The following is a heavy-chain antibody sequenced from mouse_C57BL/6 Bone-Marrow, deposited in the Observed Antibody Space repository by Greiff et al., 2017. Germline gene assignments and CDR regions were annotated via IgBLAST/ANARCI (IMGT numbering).Heavy chain of an antibody. D-gene: IGHD1-1*01. J-gene: IGHJ2*01. Sequence: DVKLVEPEGGLVQPGSSMKLSCTASGFTFSDYYMAWVRQVPEKGLEWVANINYDGSSTYYLDSLKSRFTISIDNAKNILYLQMSSLKSEDTAAYYCAREGGYCGSSFLDYWGQGTTLTVSS. CDR2: INYDGSST. CDR1: GFTFSDYY. CDR3: AREGGYCGSSFLDY. V-gene: IGHV5-16*01.